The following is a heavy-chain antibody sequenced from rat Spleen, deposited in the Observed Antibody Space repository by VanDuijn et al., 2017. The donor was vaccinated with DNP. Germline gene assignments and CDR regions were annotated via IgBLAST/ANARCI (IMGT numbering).Heavy chain of an antibody. CDR1: GFTFSNYD. J-gene: IGHJ4*01. CDR3: TTDDDNWELGGAMDA. CDR2: ISYDGSST. Sequence: EVQLVESGGGLVQPGRSMKLSCAASGFTFSNYDMAWVRQAPKKGLEWVATISYDGSSTYYRDSVKGRFTISRDNAKSTLYLQMDSLRSEDTATYYCTTDDDNWELGGAMDAWGQGTSVTVSS. V-gene: IGHV5-7*01. D-gene: IGHD5-1*01.